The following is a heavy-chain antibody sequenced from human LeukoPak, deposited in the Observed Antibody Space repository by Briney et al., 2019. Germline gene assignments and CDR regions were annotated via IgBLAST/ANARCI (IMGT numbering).Heavy chain of an antibody. CDR1: GGTFSSYA. CDR3: ASRSPSYSSGWYGAFDI. J-gene: IGHJ3*02. CDR2: IIPIFGTA. Sequence: SVKVSCKASGGTFSSYAISWVRQAPGQGLEWMGRIIPIFGTANYAQKFQGRVTITTDESTSTAYMELSSLRSEDTAVYYCASRSPSYSSGWYGAFDIWGQGTVVTVSS. D-gene: IGHD6-19*01. V-gene: IGHV1-69*05.